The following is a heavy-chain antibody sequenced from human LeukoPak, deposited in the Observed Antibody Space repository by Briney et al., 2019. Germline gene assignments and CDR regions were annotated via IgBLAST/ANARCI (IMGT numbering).Heavy chain of an antibody. J-gene: IGHJ6*02. Sequence: SETLSLTCTVSGGSISSYYWSWIRQPPGKGLEWIGYIYYSGSTNYNPSLKSRVTISVDTSKNQFSLKLSSVTAADTAVYYCARVVNIRGDYYYGRDVWGQGTTVTVSS. V-gene: IGHV4-59*01. CDR2: IYYSGST. CDR1: GGSISSYY. CDR3: ARVVNIRGDYYYGRDV. D-gene: IGHD3-3*01.